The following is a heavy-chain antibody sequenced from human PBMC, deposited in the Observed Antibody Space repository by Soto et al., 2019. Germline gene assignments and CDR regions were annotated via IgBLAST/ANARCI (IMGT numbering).Heavy chain of an antibody. D-gene: IGHD2-2*01. CDR3: ERDLAVGWFDP. CDR2: INVYNGNT. Sequence: QVQLVQSGAEVKKPGASVKVSCKTSGYTFTSYSISWVRQAPGQGLEWMGWINVYNGNTKYAQNLQGRVTMTTDTSTSTAYMELRSLRSDDTAVYYCERDLAVGWFDPWGQGTLVTVSS. J-gene: IGHJ5*02. V-gene: IGHV1-18*01. CDR1: GYTFTSYS.